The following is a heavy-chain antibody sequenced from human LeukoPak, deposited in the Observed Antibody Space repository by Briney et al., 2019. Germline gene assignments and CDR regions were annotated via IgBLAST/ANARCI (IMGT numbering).Heavy chain of an antibody. J-gene: IGHJ4*02. Sequence: PGGSLRLSCAASGFTFSSYSMNWVRQAPGKGLEWVSSISSSSSYIYYADSVKGRFTISRDNAKNSLYLQMNSLRAEDTAVYYCAVLRLGIAAAGTYYWGQGTLVTVSS. V-gene: IGHV3-21*01. CDR1: GFTFSSYS. D-gene: IGHD6-13*01. CDR3: AVLRLGIAAAGTYY. CDR2: ISSSSSYI.